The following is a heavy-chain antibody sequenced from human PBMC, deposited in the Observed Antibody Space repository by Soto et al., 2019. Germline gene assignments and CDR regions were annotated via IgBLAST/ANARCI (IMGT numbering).Heavy chain of an antibody. J-gene: IGHJ4*02. CDR1: GGSFSGYY. Sequence: QVQLQQWGAGLLKPSETLSLTCAVYGGSFSGYYWSWIRQPPGKGLEWIGEINHSGSTNYNPSLKSRVTMSVDTSKNQFSRKLSSVTAADTAVYYCARGGYSSSSPFDYWGQGTLVTVAS. CDR3: ARGGYSSSSPFDY. CDR2: INHSGST. D-gene: IGHD6-13*01. V-gene: IGHV4-34*01.